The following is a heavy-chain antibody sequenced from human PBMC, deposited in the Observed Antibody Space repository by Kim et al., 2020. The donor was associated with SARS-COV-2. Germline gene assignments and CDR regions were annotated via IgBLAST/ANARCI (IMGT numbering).Heavy chain of an antibody. J-gene: IGHJ6*02. CDR2: INHSGST. V-gene: IGHV4-34*01. Sequence: SETLSLTCAVYGGSFSGYYWSWIRQPPGKGLEWIGEINHSGSTNYNPSLKSRVTISVDTSKNQFSLKLSSVTAADTAVYYCARGKAAAGSCGVWGQGTTVTVSS. CDR1: GGSFSGYY. CDR3: ARGKAAAGSCGV. D-gene: IGHD6-13*01.